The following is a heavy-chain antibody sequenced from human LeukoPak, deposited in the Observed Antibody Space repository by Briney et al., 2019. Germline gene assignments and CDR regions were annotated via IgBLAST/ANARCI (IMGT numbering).Heavy chain of an antibody. D-gene: IGHD6-13*01. CDR2: ISYDGSNK. V-gene: IGHV3-30*18. Sequence: PGGSLRLSCAASGFTFSSHGMHWVRQAPGKGLEWVAVISYDGSNKYYADSVKGRFTISRDNSKNTLYLQMNSLRAEDTAVYYCAKAVYSSSKTRGDFDYWGQGTLVTVSS. J-gene: IGHJ4*02. CDR3: AKAVYSSSKTRGDFDY. CDR1: GFTFSSHG.